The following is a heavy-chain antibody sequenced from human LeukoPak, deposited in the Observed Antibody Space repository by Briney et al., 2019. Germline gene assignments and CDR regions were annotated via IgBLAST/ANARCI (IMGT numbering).Heavy chain of an antibody. J-gene: IGHJ5*02. D-gene: IGHD6-13*01. CDR2: ISAYNGNT. Sequence: RASVKVSCKASGYTFTSYGISWVRQAPGQGLEWMGWISAYNGNTNYAQKLQGRVTMTTDTSTSTAYMELRSLRSDDTAVYYCARCRYSSSWETGQQGWFDPWGQGTLVTVSS. CDR3: ARCRYSSSWETGQQGWFDP. CDR1: GYTFTSYG. V-gene: IGHV1-18*01.